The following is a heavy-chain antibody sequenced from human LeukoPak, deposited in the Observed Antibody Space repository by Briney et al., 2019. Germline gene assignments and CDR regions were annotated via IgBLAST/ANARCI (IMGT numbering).Heavy chain of an antibody. V-gene: IGHV3-23*01. CDR2: ISGSGGST. CDR3: ARDPEGAYYDSSGYYNNDY. Sequence: GGSLRLSCAASGFTFSSYAMSWVRQAPGKGLEWVSAISGSGGSTYYADSVKGRFTISRDNAKNSLYLQMNSLRAEDTAVYYCARDPEGAYYDSSGYYNNDYWGQGTLVTVSS. D-gene: IGHD3-22*01. J-gene: IGHJ4*02. CDR1: GFTFSSYA.